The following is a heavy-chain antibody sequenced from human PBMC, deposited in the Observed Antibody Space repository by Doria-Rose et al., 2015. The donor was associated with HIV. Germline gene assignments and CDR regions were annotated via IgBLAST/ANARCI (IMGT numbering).Heavy chain of an antibody. CDR2: IFADDAR. D-gene: IGHD6-13*01. CDR3: ARIKSSRWYHKYYFDF. J-gene: IGHJ4*02. V-gene: IGHV2-26*01. CDR1: GVSLSSPGMG. Sequence: QWSPVLVKPTETLTLTCTVSGVSLSSPGMGVSWIRQPPGKALEWLANIFADDARSYNTSLKSRLTISRGTSKSQVVLTMTDMDPVDTATYYCARIKSSRWYHKYYFDFWGQGTLVIVSA.